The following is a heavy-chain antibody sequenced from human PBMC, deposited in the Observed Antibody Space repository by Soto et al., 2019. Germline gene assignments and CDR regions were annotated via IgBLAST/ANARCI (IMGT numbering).Heavy chain of an antibody. CDR1: GGSISSGDYY. J-gene: IGHJ4*02. CDR2: IYYSVST. V-gene: IGHV4-30-4*01. Sequence: QVQLQESGPGLVKPSQTLSLTCTVSGGSISSGDYYWSWIRQPPGKGLEWFGYIYYSVSTYYNPSLKRRVTISVDTSKNQFSLKLSSVTAADTAVYYFASVSYFNAFDYWGQGTLVTVSS. D-gene: IGHD3-9*01. CDR3: ASVSYFNAFDY.